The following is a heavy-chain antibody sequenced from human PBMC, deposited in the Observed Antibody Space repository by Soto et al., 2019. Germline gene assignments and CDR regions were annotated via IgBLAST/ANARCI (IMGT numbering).Heavy chain of an antibody. D-gene: IGHD2-15*01. V-gene: IGHV3-23*01. CDR1: GFTFSSYA. CDR3: AKGDIVVVVAANFDY. Sequence: GGSLRLSCAASGFTFSSYAMSWVRQAPGKGLEWVSAISGSGGSTHYADSVKGRFTISRDNSKNTLYLQMNSLRAEDTAVYYCAKGDIVVVVAANFDYWGQGTLVTVSS. J-gene: IGHJ4*02. CDR2: ISGSGGST.